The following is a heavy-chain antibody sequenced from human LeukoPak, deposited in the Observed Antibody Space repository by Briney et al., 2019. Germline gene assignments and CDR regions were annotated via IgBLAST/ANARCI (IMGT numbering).Heavy chain of an antibody. V-gene: IGHV3-23*01. CDR1: GFTFSSYA. CDR3: ANVFGVVVTGYFDY. Sequence: PGGSLRLSCAASGFTFSSYAMSWVRQAPGKGLEWVSAISGSGGSTYYADSVKGRFTISRDNSKNTLYLQMNSLRAEDTAVYYCANVFGVVVTGYFDYWGQGTLVTVSS. J-gene: IGHJ4*02. CDR2: ISGSGGST. D-gene: IGHD2-21*02.